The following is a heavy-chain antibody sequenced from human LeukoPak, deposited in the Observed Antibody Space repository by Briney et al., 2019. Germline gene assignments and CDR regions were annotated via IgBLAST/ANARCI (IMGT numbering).Heavy chain of an antibody. V-gene: IGHV4-59*01. CDR3: GRNWNTLGDTNWFDP. D-gene: IGHD1-1*01. CDR2: VYYGGST. CDR1: GGSMRTYN. J-gene: IGHJ5*02. Sequence: SETLSLTCTVSGGSMRTYNYNWIRQSPGKGLEWIGNVYYGGSTKYNPSLKVQATISIDTSKSQFSLKLSSVTAADTAMYYCGRNWNTLGDTNWFDPWGQGTLVTVSS.